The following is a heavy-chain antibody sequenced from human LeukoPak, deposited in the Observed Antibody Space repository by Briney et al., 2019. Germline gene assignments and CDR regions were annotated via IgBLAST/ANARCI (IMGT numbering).Heavy chain of an antibody. D-gene: IGHD6-19*01. Sequence: GGSLRLSCGASGFTFSNYGVHWVRQAPGKGLEWVAFIRFDGSDKYYADSVKGRFTISRDNAKNSLYLQMNSLRAEDTAVYYCARAVAGYFDYWGQGTLVTVSS. CDR3: ARAVAGYFDY. CDR1: GFTFSNYG. V-gene: IGHV3-30*02. J-gene: IGHJ4*02. CDR2: IRFDGSDK.